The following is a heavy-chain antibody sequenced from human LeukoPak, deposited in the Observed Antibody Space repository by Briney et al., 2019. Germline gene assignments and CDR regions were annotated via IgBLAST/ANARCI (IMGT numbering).Heavy chain of an antibody. CDR2: IYYSGST. CDR1: GGSISSYY. CDR3: ARGGYYYGSGSLNWFDP. J-gene: IGHJ5*02. Sequence: SETLSLTCTVSGGSISSYYWSWIRQPPGKGLEWIGYIYYSGSTNYNPSLKSRVTISVDTSKNQFSLKLSSVTAADTAVYYCARGGYYYGSGSLNWFDPWGQGTLVTVSS. V-gene: IGHV4-59*01. D-gene: IGHD3-10*01.